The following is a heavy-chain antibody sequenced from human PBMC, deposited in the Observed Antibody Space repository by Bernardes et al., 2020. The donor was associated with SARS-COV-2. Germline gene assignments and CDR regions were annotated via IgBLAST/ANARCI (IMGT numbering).Heavy chain of an antibody. CDR2: ISGYNANT. Sequence: ASVKVSCKASGYTFSNFGISWVRHAPGQWLEWIGWISGYNANTNYAQKFQGRVTMTTDTSTSTAYMELRSLRSDDTAVYYCARRSMDYWGQGTLVTVSS. V-gene: IGHV1-18*01. J-gene: IGHJ4*02. CDR1: GYTFSNFG. CDR3: ARRSMDY.